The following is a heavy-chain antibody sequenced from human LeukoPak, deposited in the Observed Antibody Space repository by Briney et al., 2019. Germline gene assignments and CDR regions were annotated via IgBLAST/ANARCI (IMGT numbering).Heavy chain of an antibody. V-gene: IGHV1-24*01. CDR1: GYTLTELS. Sequence: ASVKVSCKVSGYTLTELSMHWVRQAPGKGLEWMGGFDPEDGETIYAQKFQGRVTMTEDTSTDTAYMELSRLRSDDTAVYYCARASRIAAAGSRRSYYYYMDVWGKGTTVTVSS. D-gene: IGHD6-13*01. CDR3: ARASRIAAAGSRRSYYYYMDV. J-gene: IGHJ6*03. CDR2: FDPEDGET.